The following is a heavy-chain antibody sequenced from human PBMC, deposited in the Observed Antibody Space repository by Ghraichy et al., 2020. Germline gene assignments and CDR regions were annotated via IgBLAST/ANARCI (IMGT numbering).Heavy chain of an antibody. CDR2: INPSGDST. V-gene: IGHV1-46*01. CDR1: GYTFTSYY. J-gene: IGHJ4*02. CDR3: ARRRYSYGLDY. D-gene: IGHD3-16*02. Sequence: ASVKVSCKASGYTFTSYYMHWVRQAPGQGLEWMGIINPSGDSTNYAQKFQDRVTMTRDTSTSTVYMELSSLRSEDTAVYYCARRRYSYGLDYWGQGTLVTVSS.